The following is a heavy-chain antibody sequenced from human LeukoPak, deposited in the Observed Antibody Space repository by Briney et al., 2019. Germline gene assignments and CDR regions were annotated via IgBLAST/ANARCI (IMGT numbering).Heavy chain of an antibody. CDR2: IWYDGSKK. J-gene: IGHJ1*01. CDR3: AKGRSGSQLGYFQH. CDR1: GFTFNIYG. Sequence: PGGSLRLSCAASGFTFNIYGMHWVRQAPGKGLEWVAFIWYDGSKKYYADSVKGRFTISRDNSKNMVSLEMNSLRTEDTAVYYCAKGRSGSQLGYFQHWGQGTLVTVSS. V-gene: IGHV3-30*02. D-gene: IGHD1-26*01.